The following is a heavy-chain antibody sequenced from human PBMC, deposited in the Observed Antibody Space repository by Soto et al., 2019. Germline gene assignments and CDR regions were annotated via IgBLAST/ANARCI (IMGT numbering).Heavy chain of an antibody. J-gene: IGHJ6*02. CDR1: GYTFTGYY. Sequence: ASVKVSCKASGYTFTGYYMHWVRQAPGQGLEWMGWINPNSGGTNYAQKFQGWVTMTRDTSISTAYMELSRLRSDDTAVYYCARVAQGYYDFWSGTYGMDVWGQGTTVTVSS. D-gene: IGHD3-3*01. CDR2: INPNSGGT. CDR3: ARVAQGYYDFWSGTYGMDV. V-gene: IGHV1-2*04.